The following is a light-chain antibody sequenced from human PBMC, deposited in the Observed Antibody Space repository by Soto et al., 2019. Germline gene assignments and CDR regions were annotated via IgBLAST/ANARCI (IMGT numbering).Light chain of an antibody. CDR1: QSVRSSY. V-gene: IGKV3-20*01. CDR3: QQYGSSRT. J-gene: IGKJ1*01. Sequence: EIVLTQSPGTLSLSPGERATLSCRARQSVRSSYLAWYQQRPGQAPRLLIYGASYRATRIPDRFSGSGSGTDFTLTISRLEPEDFAVYYCQQYGSSRTFGQGTKVEVK. CDR2: GAS.